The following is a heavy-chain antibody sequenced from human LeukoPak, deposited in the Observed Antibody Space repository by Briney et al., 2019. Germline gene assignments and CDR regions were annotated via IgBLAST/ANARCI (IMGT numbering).Heavy chain of an antibody. J-gene: IGHJ4*02. CDR3: AHGVVAAGNRHFDY. Sequence: SSPTLVNPTQTLTLTCSFSGFSLSTSGVAVGWIRQPPGGALEWLAVTYWNDDERYSPSLKSRLTITRDTSKNQVVLTMTNMDPVDTATYYCAHGVVAAGNRHFDYWGQGTLVTVSS. V-gene: IGHV2-5*01. D-gene: IGHD6-25*01. CDR1: GFSLSTSGVA. CDR2: TYWNDDE.